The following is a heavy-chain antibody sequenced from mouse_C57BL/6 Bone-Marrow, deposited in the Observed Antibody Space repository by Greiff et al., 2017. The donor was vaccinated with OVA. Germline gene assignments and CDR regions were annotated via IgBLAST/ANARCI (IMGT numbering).Heavy chain of an antibody. Sequence: EVKVVESGAELVRPGASVKLSCTASGFNIKDDYMHWVKQRPEQGLEWIGWIDPENGDTEYASKFQGKATITADTSSNTAYLQLSSLTSEDTAVYYCTTFLTGAFDYWGQGTTLTVSS. CDR2: IDPENGDT. CDR1: GFNIKDDY. CDR3: TTFLTGAFDY. V-gene: IGHV14-4*01. D-gene: IGHD4-1*01. J-gene: IGHJ2*01.